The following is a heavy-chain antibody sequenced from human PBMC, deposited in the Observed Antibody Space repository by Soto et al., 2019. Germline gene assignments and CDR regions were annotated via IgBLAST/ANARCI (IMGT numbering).Heavy chain of an antibody. CDR3: ARDGGYGDSYYYYYYMDV. J-gene: IGHJ6*03. CDR1: GYTFTSYD. CDR2: MNPNSGNT. Sequence: ASVKVSCKASGYTFTSYDINWVRQATGQGLEWMGWMNPNSGNTGYAQKFQGRVTMTTNTSKSTAYMELSSLRSEDTAVYYCARDGGYGDSYYYYYYMDVWGKGTTVTVSS. V-gene: IGHV1-8*01. D-gene: IGHD4-17*01.